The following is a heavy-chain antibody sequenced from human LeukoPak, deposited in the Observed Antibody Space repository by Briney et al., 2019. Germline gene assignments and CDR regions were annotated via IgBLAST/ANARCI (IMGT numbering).Heavy chain of an antibody. CDR3: ARAIRSGTFVDC. D-gene: IGHD1-26*01. CDR1: GFTFSSYA. Sequence: GGSLRLSCAASGFTFSSYAMSWVRQAPGKGLEWVSAISGSRGSTYYADSVKGRFTISRDNSKNTLYLQMNSLRAEDAAIYYCARAIRSGTFVDCWGQGTLVTVSS. J-gene: IGHJ4*02. CDR2: ISGSRGST. V-gene: IGHV3-23*01.